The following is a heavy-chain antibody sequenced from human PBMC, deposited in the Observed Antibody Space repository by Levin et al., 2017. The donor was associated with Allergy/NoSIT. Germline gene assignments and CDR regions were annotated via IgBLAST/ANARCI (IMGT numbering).Heavy chain of an antibody. CDR1: GYTFTGYY. J-gene: IGHJ5*02. CDR2: INPNSGGT. V-gene: IGHV1-2*02. Sequence: GASVKVSCKASGYTFTGYYMHWVRQAPGQGLEWMGWINPNSGGTNYAQKFQGRVTMTRDTSISTAYMELSRLRSDDTAVYYCARGRAAMVRGATMETWGQGTLVTVSS. CDR3: ARGRAAMVRGATMET. D-gene: IGHD3-10*01.